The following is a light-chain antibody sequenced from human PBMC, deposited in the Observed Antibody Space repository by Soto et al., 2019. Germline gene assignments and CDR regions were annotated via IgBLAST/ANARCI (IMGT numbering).Light chain of an antibody. J-gene: IGKJ2*01. CDR1: QSVSSSY. CDR3: QQDSSSPYT. Sequence: SLSPGERATLSCRASQSVSSSYLAWYQQKPGQAPRLLIYGASSRATGIPDRFSGSGSGTDFTLTISRLEPEDFEVYYCQQDSSSPYTFGQGNKLEIK. V-gene: IGKV3-20*01. CDR2: GAS.